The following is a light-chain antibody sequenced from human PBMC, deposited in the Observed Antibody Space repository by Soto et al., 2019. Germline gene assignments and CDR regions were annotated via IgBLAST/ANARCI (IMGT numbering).Light chain of an antibody. Sequence: QSALTQPASVSGSPGQSITISCTGTSSDVGGYNYVSWYQQHPGKAPKLMIYEVSNRPSGVSHRFSGSKSGNTASLTISGLQDEDEADYYCSSYTGTNAPYVFGTGTKLTVL. J-gene: IGLJ1*01. CDR1: SSDVGGYNY. V-gene: IGLV2-14*01. CDR2: EVS. CDR3: SSYTGTNAPYV.